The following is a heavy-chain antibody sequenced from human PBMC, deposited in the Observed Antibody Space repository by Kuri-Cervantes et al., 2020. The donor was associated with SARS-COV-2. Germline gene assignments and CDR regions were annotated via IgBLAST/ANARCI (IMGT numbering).Heavy chain of an antibody. CDR1: GFTFSSYW. J-gene: IGHJ4*02. V-gene: IGHV3-7*01. CDR3: ARVAGDPYYFDY. CDR2: IKQDGSGK. D-gene: IGHD7-27*01. Sequence: GESLKISCAASGFTFSSYWMSWVRQAPGKGLEWVANIKQDGSGKYYVDSVKGRFTISRDNAKNSLYLQMNSLRAEDTAVYYCARVAGDPYYFDYWGQGTLVTVSS.